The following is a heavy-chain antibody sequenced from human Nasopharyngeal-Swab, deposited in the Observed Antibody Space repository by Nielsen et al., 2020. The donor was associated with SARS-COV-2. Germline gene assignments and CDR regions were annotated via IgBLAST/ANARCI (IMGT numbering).Heavy chain of an antibody. D-gene: IGHD3-22*01. Sequence: GESLKISCAASGFTFSSYSMNWVRQAPGKGLEWVSSISSCSSYIYYADSVKGRFTISRDNAKNSLYLQMNSLRAEDTAVYYCARGAYYDSRGAFDIWGQGTMVTVSS. CDR3: ARGAYYDSRGAFDI. CDR1: GFTFSSYS. J-gene: IGHJ3*02. CDR2: ISSCSSYI. V-gene: IGHV3-21*01.